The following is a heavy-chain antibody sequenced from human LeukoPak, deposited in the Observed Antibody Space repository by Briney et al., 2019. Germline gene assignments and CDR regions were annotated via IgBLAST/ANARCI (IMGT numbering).Heavy chain of an antibody. D-gene: IGHD4-17*01. V-gene: IGHV3-23*01. Sequence: GGSLRLSCAASGFTFDIFDMTWVRQAPGKGLEWVSALSGSGISTYYADSVKGRFIISRDNSNNTLYLQMNSLRAEDTALYYCAKLSRRYTDYDPYDYWGQGTLVTVSS. J-gene: IGHJ4*02. CDR2: LSGSGIST. CDR3: AKLSRRYTDYDPYDY. CDR1: GFTFDIFD.